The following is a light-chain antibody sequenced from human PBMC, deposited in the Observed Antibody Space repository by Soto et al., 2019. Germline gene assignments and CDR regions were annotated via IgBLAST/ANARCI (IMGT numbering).Light chain of an antibody. V-gene: IGKV3-20*01. J-gene: IGKJ2*01. CDR1: QSVSSSY. CDR2: GAS. Sequence: EIVLTQSPGTLSLSPGERATLSCRASQSVSSSYLAWYQQKPGQAPRLLIYGASSRATGIPDRFSGSGSGNKFTITLSRLETEDFEVYYCKQYGSSPDRLYTFGQGTKLEIK. CDR3: KQYGSSPDRLYT.